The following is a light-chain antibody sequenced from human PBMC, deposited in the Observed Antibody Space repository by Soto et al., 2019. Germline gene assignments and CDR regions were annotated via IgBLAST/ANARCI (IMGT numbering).Light chain of an antibody. CDR1: QSVSSSY. Sequence: EIVLTQSPGTLSLSPGERATLSCRASQSVSSSYLAWYQQKPGQAPRLLIYGASSSATGIPDRFSGSGCGTDFTLTISRLEPEDFAVYYCQQYGSSPPWTFGQGTKVEIK. CDR2: GAS. J-gene: IGKJ1*01. CDR3: QQYGSSPPWT. V-gene: IGKV3-20*01.